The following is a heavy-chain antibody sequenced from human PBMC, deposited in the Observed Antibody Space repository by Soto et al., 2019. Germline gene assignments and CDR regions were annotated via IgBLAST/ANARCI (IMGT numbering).Heavy chain of an antibody. V-gene: IGHV3-66*04. CDR1: GFTVSSNY. CDR2: IYSGGST. Sequence: GGSLRLSCAASGFTVSSNYMSWVRQAPGKELEWVSVIYSGGSTYYADSVKGRFNISRDNSNNTLYLQMNSLRAEDTAVYYCARRRFYMDVWGKGTTDTVSS. CDR3: ARRRFYMDV. J-gene: IGHJ6*03.